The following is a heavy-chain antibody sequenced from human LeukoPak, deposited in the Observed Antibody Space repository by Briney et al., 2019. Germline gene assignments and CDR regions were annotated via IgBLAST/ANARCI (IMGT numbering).Heavy chain of an antibody. CDR3: AREANYYGSGSYFEGTFDY. CDR1: GGSISSYY. D-gene: IGHD3-10*01. CDR2: IYYSGTT. Sequence: SETLSLTCTVSGGSISSYYWSWIRQPPGKGLEWIGYIYYSGTTNYNPSLKSRVTISIDTSKNEFSLKLTSVTAADTAVYYCAREANYYGSGSYFEGTFDYWGQGSLVTVSS. V-gene: IGHV4-59*01. J-gene: IGHJ4*02.